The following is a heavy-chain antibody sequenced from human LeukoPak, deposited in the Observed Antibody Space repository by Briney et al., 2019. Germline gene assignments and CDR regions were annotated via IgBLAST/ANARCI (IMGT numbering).Heavy chain of an antibody. CDR2: INPNSGGT. J-gene: IGHJ4*02. CDR3: ARDVNGEDYFDY. D-gene: IGHD7-27*01. Sequence: ASVKVSCKASGYTFTGYYMHWVRQAPGQGLEWMGWINPNSGGTNYAQKFQGRVTMTRDTSISTAYMELSRLRSDDTAMYFCARDVNGEDYFDYWGQGTLVTVSS. V-gene: IGHV1-2*02. CDR1: GYTFTGYY.